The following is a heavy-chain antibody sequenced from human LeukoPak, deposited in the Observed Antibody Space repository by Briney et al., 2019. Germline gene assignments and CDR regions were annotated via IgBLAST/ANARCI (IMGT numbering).Heavy chain of an antibody. CDR3: AKASKGWKLYYFDY. CDR2: ISSSSSTI. CDR1: GLTVSSYS. V-gene: IGHV3-48*02. D-gene: IGHD3-16*01. Sequence: PGGSLRLSCVASGLTVSSYSMNWVRQAPGKGLEWVSYISSSSSTIYYADSVKGRFTISRDNAKNSLDLQMNSLRDEDTAVYYCAKASKGWKLYYFDYWGQGTLVTVSS. J-gene: IGHJ4*02.